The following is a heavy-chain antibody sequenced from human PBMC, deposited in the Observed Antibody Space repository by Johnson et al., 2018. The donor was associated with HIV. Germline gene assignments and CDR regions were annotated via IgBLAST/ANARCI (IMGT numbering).Heavy chain of an antibody. Sequence: VESGGGLVKPGGSLRLSCAASRFTFSDYYMSWIRQTPGKGLEWVSYISSSGGTIYYADSVKGRFSISRDNAKNSLYLQMNSLRAEDTAVYYCARDRGYWDAFDIRGLGTMVTVSS. CDR2: ISSSGGTI. CDR1: RFTFSDYY. D-gene: IGHD3-22*01. CDR3: ARDRGYWDAFDI. V-gene: IGHV3-11*04. J-gene: IGHJ3*02.